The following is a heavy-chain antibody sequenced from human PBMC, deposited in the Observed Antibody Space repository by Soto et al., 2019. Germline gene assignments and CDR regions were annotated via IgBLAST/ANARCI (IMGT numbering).Heavy chain of an antibody. CDR3: ARSSGGNFGIIIEGTNSFAP. CDR2: INPNGGST. J-gene: IGHJ5*02. D-gene: IGHD3-3*01. Sequence: QVQLVQSGAEVKKPGASVRVSCKAPRDTFTSYYINWVRQTPGQGLEWMGIINPNGGSTIYAQQFRRRVTMTRDTSTSTVYMELRSLRSEDTAFYFCARSSGGNFGIIIEGTNSFAPWGQGTLVTVSS. CDR1: RDTFTSYY. V-gene: IGHV1-46*01.